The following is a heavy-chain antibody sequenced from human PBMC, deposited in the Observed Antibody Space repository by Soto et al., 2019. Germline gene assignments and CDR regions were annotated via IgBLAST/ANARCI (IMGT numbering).Heavy chain of an antibody. CDR3: AKDRNTAPVYYYYGMDV. CDR1: GFIFSTYG. J-gene: IGHJ6*02. V-gene: IGHV3-30*18. D-gene: IGHD5-18*01. Sequence: QVQLVESGGGVVQPGRSLRLSCAASGFIFSTYGMHWVRQAPGKGLEWVAVLSYDGSNKYLADSVKGRFTISRDNSKNTLYLQMNSLRAEDTAVYYCAKDRNTAPVYYYYGMDVWGQGTTVTVSS. CDR2: LSYDGSNK.